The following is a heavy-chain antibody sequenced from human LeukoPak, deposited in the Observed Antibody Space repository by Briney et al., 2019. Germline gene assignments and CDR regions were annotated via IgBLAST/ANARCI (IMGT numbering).Heavy chain of an antibody. Sequence: PGGSLRLSCVASGFTFSDHYMSWIRQAPGKGLEWLSYISNDGTTIYYADSVKGRFTISRDNAKNSLHLQMNSLRAGDTAVYYCARGYCSGGSCYFYFDYWGQGTLVTVSS. V-gene: IGHV3-11*04. D-gene: IGHD2-15*01. CDR2: ISNDGTTI. CDR3: ARGYCSGGSCYFYFDY. J-gene: IGHJ4*02. CDR1: GFTFSDHY.